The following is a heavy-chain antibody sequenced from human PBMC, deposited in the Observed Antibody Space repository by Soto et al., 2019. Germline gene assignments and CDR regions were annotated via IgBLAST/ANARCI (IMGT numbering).Heavy chain of an antibody. J-gene: IGHJ4*02. CDR3: ASPYSSSWLSLDY. CDR2: IYPGDSDT. Sequence: GESLKISCKGSGYSVTSYWIGWVRQMPGKGLEWMGIIYPGDSDTRYSPSFRGQVTISADKSISTAYLQWSSLKASDTAMYYCASPYSSSWLSLDYWGQGTLVTVPQ. D-gene: IGHD6-13*01. CDR1: GYSVTSYW. V-gene: IGHV5-51*01.